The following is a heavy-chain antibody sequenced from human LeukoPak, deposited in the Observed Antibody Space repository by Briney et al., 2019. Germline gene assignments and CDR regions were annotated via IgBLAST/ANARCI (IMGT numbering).Heavy chain of an antibody. V-gene: IGHV3-23*01. CDR3: ARGGATRGRFEN. J-gene: IGHJ4*02. CDR2: ISGSGGST. Sequence: GGSLRLSCAASGFTFSSYAMSWVRQAPGKGLEWVPAISGSGGSTYYADSVKGRFTISGDNSKNTLYLQMNSLGAEDTAVYYCARGGATRGRFENWGQGTLVTVSS. D-gene: IGHD1-26*01. CDR1: GFTFSSYA.